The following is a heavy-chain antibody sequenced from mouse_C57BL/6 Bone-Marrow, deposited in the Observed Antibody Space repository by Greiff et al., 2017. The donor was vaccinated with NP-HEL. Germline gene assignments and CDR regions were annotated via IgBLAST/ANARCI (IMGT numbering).Heavy chain of an antibody. CDR3: TRYSLWLRRSY. D-gene: IGHD2-2*01. J-gene: IGHJ3*01. CDR2: IDPETGGT. Sequence: VQLQQSGAELVRPGASVTLSCKASGYTFTDYEMHWVKQTPVHGLEWIGAIDPETGGTAYNQKFKGKAILTADKSSSTAYMELRSLTSEDSAVYYCTRYSLWLRRSYWGQGTLVTVSA. CDR1: GYTFTDYE. V-gene: IGHV1-15*01.